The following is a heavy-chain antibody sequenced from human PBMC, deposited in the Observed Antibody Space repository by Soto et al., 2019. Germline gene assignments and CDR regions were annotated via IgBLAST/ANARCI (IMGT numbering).Heavy chain of an antibody. D-gene: IGHD3-3*01. Sequence: GGSLRLSCAASGFTFSSYAMSWVRQAPGKGLEWVSGISASGGRTYYADSVKGRFTISRDNSKNTMYLQINSLRVEDTAVYKCAKTQSFNGYYTGFDSWGQGTRVTVSS. CDR1: GFTFSSYA. CDR3: AKTQSFNGYYTGFDS. J-gene: IGHJ4*02. V-gene: IGHV3-23*01. CDR2: ISASGGRT.